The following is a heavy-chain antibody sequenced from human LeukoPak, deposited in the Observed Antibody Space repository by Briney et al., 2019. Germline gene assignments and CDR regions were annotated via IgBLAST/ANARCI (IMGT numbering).Heavy chain of an antibody. Sequence: GTLRLSCAASGFTFSSYGMTWVRQAPGKGLEWVSVISGAGRSTYYADSVKGRFTISRDNSKNTLYLQMNSLRADDTAVYYCARDYYDSSGYSAFDIWGQGTMVTVSS. V-gene: IGHV3-23*01. CDR1: GFTFSSYG. CDR2: ISGAGRST. D-gene: IGHD3-22*01. CDR3: ARDYYDSSGYSAFDI. J-gene: IGHJ3*02.